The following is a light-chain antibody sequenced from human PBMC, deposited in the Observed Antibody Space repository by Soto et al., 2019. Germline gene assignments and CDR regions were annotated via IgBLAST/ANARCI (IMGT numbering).Light chain of an antibody. CDR3: QQYNKWPLT. CDR2: GAS. J-gene: IGKJ4*01. CDR1: QSVSTN. V-gene: IGKV3-15*01. Sequence: EIVMTQSPATLSVSPGERATLSCRASQSVSTNLAWYQQKPGQAPRILIYGASSMATGIPARFSGSGSGTEFILTISSLQSEDLAVYYCQQYNKWPLTFGGGTKVDIK.